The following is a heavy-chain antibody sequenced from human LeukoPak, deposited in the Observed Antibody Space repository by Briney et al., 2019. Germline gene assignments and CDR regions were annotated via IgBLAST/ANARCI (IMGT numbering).Heavy chain of an antibody. CDR3: ARDPRKELGMDV. CDR1: GFTSTTAW. J-gene: IGHJ6*02. D-gene: IGHD1-7*01. Sequence: GGSLTLSCAISGFTSTTAWMTWVRQAPGKGLEWVADIRQDGSDKYYVDSVKGRFIISRDNAKKSVSLHMNNLRVEDTAVYYCARDPRKELGMDVWGQGTTVTVSS. CDR2: IRQDGSDK. V-gene: IGHV3-7*01.